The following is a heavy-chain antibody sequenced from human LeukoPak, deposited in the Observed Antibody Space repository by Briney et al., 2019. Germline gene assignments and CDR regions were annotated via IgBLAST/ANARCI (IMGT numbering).Heavy chain of an antibody. CDR3: ASRESSMARSH. J-gene: IGHJ4*01. D-gene: IGHD3-10*01. CDR1: GFTFSTYW. CDR2: INQDGSQK. Sequence: PGGSLRLSCTVYGFTFSTYWVSWVRQAPGKGLEWVASINQDGSQKEYVDSVKGQFTISRDNANNSLYLQMNSLAPQVTAVYSSASRESSMARSHWGHGTLVTVSS. V-gene: IGHV3-7*01.